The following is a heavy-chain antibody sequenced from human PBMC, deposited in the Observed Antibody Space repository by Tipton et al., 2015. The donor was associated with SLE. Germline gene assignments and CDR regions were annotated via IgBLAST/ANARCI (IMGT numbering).Heavy chain of an antibody. V-gene: IGHV3-66*02. CDR2: IYSGGST. CDR3: ARARSDYYFDY. D-gene: IGHD2-21*02. Sequence: SLRLSCAASRFTVSSNYMSWVRQAPGKGLEWVSVIYSGGSTYYADSVKGRFTISRDNSKNTLYLQMNSLRAEDTAVYYCARARSDYYFDYWGQGTLVTVSS. CDR1: RFTVSSNY. J-gene: IGHJ4*02.